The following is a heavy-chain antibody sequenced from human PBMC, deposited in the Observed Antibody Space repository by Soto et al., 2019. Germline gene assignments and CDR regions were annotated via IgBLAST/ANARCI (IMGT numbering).Heavy chain of an antibody. J-gene: IGHJ3*02. CDR3: ARALILTGYYIHDAFDI. V-gene: IGHV4-59*01. Sequence: SETPSLTCTVSGGSISSYYWSWIRQPPGKGLEWIGYIYYSGSTNYNPSLKSRVTISVDTSKNQFSLKLSSVTAADTAVYYCARALILTGYYIHDAFDIWGQGTMVT. CDR2: IYYSGST. CDR1: GGSISSYY. D-gene: IGHD3-9*01.